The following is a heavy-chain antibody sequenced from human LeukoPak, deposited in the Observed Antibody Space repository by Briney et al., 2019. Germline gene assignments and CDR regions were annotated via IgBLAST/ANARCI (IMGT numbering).Heavy chain of an antibody. CDR3: ASGGTYGPPLHDAFDI. CDR1: GFTFSSYA. Sequence: PGGSLRLSCAASGFTFSSYAMSWVRQAPGKGLEWVSVIYSGGSTYYADSVKGRFTISRDNSKNTLYLQMNSLRAEDTAVYYCASGGTYGPPLHDAFDIWGQGTMVTVSS. V-gene: IGHV3-66*02. J-gene: IGHJ3*02. CDR2: IYSGGST. D-gene: IGHD3-16*01.